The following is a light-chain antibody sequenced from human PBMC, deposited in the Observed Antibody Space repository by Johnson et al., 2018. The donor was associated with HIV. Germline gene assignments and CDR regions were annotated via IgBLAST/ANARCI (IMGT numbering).Light chain of an antibody. V-gene: IGLV1-51*01. CDR3: GTWDYTLRTGF. CDR2: DNN. CDR1: SSNIANIY. Sequence: QSVLTQPPSVSAAPGQKVTISCSGSSSNIANIYVSWYQQLPGTAPKLLIYDNNKRPSGIPDRFSGSKSGTSATLGITGLKTADEADYYCGTWDYTLRTGFFGTGTKVTVL. J-gene: IGLJ1*01.